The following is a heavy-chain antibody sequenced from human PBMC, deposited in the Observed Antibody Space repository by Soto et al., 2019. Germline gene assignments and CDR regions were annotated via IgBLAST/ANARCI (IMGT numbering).Heavy chain of an antibody. J-gene: IGHJ6*03. Sequence: EVQLVESGGGLVQPGGSLRLSCAASGFTVSSNYMSWVRQAPGKRLEWVSVIYSGGSTYYADSVKGRFIISRDNSKNTLYLQMNSLRAEDTAVYYCAREGGSDYYYYYMDVWGKGTTVTVSS. D-gene: IGHD5-12*01. V-gene: IGHV3-66*01. CDR1: GFTVSSNY. CDR3: AREGGSDYYYYYMDV. CDR2: IYSGGST.